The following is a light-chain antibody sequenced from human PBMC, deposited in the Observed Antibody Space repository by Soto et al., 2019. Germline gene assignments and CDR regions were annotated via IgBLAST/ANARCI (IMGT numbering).Light chain of an antibody. CDR2: GAS. J-gene: IGKJ1*01. V-gene: IGKV3-15*01. Sequence: EIVMTQSPATLSVSSGERATLSCRASQSVSSNLAWYQQKPGQAPRLLIYGASTRATGIPARFSGSGSGTEFTLTISSLQSEDFGVYYCQQRSDWPWTFGQGTKVEIK. CDR1: QSVSSN. CDR3: QQRSDWPWT.